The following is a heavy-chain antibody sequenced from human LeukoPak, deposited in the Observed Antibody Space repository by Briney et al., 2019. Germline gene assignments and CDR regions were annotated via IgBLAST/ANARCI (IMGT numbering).Heavy chain of an antibody. D-gene: IGHD3-10*01. V-gene: IGHV1-18*01. CDR2: ISAYNGNT. Sequence: GASVRVSCKASGYTFISYGISWVRQAPGQGLEWMGWISAYNGNTNYAQKLQGRVTMTTDTSTSTAYMELRSLRSDDTAVYYCAAEPDTYYGSIGYYWGQGTLFTVSS. J-gene: IGHJ4*02. CDR3: AAEPDTYYGSIGYY. CDR1: GYTFISYG.